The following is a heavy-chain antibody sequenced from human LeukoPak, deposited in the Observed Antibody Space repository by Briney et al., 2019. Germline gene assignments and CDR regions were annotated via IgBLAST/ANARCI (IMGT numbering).Heavy chain of an antibody. CDR1: GGSISSGGYS. CDR2: IYHSGST. V-gene: IGHV4-30-2*01. J-gene: IGHJ3*02. Sequence: PSQTLSLTCAVSGGSISSGGYSWSWIRQPPGKGLEWIGYIYHSGSTYYNPSLKSRVTISVDRSKNQFSLKLSSVTAADTAVYYCARVAYCGGDCYSWENAFDIWGQGTMVTVSS. CDR3: ARVAYCGGDCYSWENAFDI. D-gene: IGHD2-21*02.